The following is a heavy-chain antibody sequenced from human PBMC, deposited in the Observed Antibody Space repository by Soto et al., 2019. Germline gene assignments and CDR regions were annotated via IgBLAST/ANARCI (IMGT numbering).Heavy chain of an antibody. J-gene: IGHJ4*02. CDR2: ISSNGGST. D-gene: IGHD3-3*01. Sequence: GGSLRLSCSASGFTFSSYAMHWVRQAPGKGLEYVSAISSNGGSTYYADSVKGRFTISRDNSKNTLYLQMSSLRAEDTAVYYCVKGPSVLRFLEWFLGYFDYWGQGTLVTVSS. V-gene: IGHV3-64D*06. CDR3: VKGPSVLRFLEWFLGYFDY. CDR1: GFTFSSYA.